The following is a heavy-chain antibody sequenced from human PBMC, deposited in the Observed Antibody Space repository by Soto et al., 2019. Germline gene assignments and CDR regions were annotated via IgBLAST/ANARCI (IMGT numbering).Heavy chain of an antibody. CDR1: GFTFSSYE. CDR3: ARGRSCGSCYGNWFDP. CDR2: ISGSGTSM. V-gene: IGHV3-48*03. J-gene: IGHJ5*02. Sequence: EVRLVESGGGLVQPGGSLTLSCAASGFTFSSYEMNWVRQARGKGLAWVSYISGSGTSMFYADSVEGRFTISGDNAENSRYLQMNRRRAEDTAVYYCARGRSCGSCYGNWFDPWGQGTLVTVSS. D-gene: IGHD2-15*01.